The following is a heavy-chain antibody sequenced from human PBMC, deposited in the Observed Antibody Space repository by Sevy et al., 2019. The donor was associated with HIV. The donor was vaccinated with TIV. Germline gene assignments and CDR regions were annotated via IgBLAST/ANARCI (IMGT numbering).Heavy chain of an antibody. J-gene: IGHJ3*01. V-gene: IGHV3-30*02. D-gene: IGHD5-12*01. CDR3: AKVLGFGSGYDYAFDF. CDR2: ISFDEKYK. Sequence: GGSLRLSCAASGFTFTSYGIHWVRQAPGKGLECVAKISFDEKYKYYAESVKGRFTISRDISKSTVFLEMNSLRPDETGVYYCAKVLGFGSGYDYAFDFWGQGTMVTVSS. CDR1: GFTFTSYG.